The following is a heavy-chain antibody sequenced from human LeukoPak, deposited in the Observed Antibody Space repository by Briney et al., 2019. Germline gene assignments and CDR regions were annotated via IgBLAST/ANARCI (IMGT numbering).Heavy chain of an antibody. D-gene: IGHD3-10*01. V-gene: IGHV3-74*01. Sequence: GGSLRLSCAASGFTFSNHWMNWVRQAPGKGLVWVSRINTDGSSTTYADSVKGRFTISRDNSKNTLYLQMNSLRAEDTAVYYCARESVEITMVRGVIITSRNFDYWGQGTLVTVSS. CDR3: ARESVEITMVRGVIITSRNFDY. CDR2: INTDGSST. J-gene: IGHJ4*02. CDR1: GFTFSNHW.